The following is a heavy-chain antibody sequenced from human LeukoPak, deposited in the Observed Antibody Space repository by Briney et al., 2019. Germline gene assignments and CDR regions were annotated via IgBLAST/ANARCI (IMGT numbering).Heavy chain of an antibody. V-gene: IGHV3-7*01. D-gene: IGHD5-12*01. CDR2: IKQDGSEK. Sequence: GGSLRLSCAASGLTFSSYWMSWVRQAPGKGLEWVANIKQDGSEKYYVDSVKGRFTISRDNAKNSLYLQMNSLRAEDTAVYYCARDPYSGSYGNNYYYYMDVWGKGTTVTISS. CDR1: GLTFSSYW. CDR3: ARDPYSGSYGNNYYYYMDV. J-gene: IGHJ6*03.